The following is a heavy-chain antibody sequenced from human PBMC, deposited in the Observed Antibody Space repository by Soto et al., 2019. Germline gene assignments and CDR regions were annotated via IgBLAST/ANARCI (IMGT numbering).Heavy chain of an antibody. D-gene: IGHD3-9*01. CDR1: GYTFNIFH. CDR3: AAWDKKIVTSYTEVMDV. Sequence: SMELSRAACGYTFNIFHVDCVRQAPSGIVVWVAGIWYDESNKYYAHTVKGRFTISRDNSTNALYMQMNSLRAEDTAVYYCAAWDKKIVTSYTEVMDVWGQGTTVTVSS. J-gene: IGHJ6*02. CDR2: IWYDESNK. V-gene: IGHV3-33*01.